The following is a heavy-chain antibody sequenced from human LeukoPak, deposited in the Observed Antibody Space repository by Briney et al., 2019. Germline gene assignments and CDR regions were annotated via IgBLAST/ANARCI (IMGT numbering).Heavy chain of an antibody. V-gene: IGHV4-4*02. CDR3: ARDLGYCTNGVCHTRFDY. CDR1: GGSISSSNW. J-gene: IGHJ4*02. D-gene: IGHD2-8*01. Sequence: SETLSLTCAVSGGSISSSNWWSWVRQPPGKGLEWIGEIYHSGSTNYNPSLKSRVTISVDKSKNQFSLKLSSVTAADTAVYYCARDLGYCTNGVCHTRFDYWGQGTLVAVSS. CDR2: IYHSGST.